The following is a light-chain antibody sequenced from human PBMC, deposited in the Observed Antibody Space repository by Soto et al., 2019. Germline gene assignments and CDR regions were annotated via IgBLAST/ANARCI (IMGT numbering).Light chain of an antibody. Sequence: DIQMTHSPSSVSASVGDRVTITCRASQGISSWLAWYQQKPGKAPNLLIYAASSLHSGVPSRFSGSGSGTEFTLTISSLQPDDFATYYCQHYNSYSEAFGQGTKVAIK. CDR1: QGISSW. CDR3: QHYNSYSEA. CDR2: AAS. J-gene: IGKJ1*01. V-gene: IGKV1D-16*01.